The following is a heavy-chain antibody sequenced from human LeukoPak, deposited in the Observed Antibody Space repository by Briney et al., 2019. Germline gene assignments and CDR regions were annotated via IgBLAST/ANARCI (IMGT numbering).Heavy chain of an antibody. CDR1: GFTFSSYA. D-gene: IGHD6-6*01. CDR3: AKAGIGGSSLYYFDY. J-gene: IGHJ4*02. V-gene: IGHV3-23*01. CDR2: IGGSGGST. Sequence: PGGSLRLSCAASGFTFSSYAMYWVRQAPGKGLEWVSAIGGSGGSTYYGDSVKGRFTISRDNSKNTLYLQMNSLRAEDTAVYYCAKAGIGGSSLYYFDYWGQGTLVTVSS.